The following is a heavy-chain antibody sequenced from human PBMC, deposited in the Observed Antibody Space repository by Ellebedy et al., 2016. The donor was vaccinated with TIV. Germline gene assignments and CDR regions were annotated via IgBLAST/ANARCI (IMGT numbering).Heavy chain of an antibody. CDR2: INHSGST. V-gene: IGHV4-34*01. D-gene: IGHD3-10*01. CDR1: GGSFNGSY. Sequence: MPSETLSLTCAVYGGSFNGSYCSWIRQPPGKGLEWIGEINHSGSTNHNPSLKSRVSMSVDTSKNQFSLNLSSVTAADTAVYYCARVGLTMVRGVIYYYYYGMDVWGQGTTVTVSS. CDR3: ARVGLTMVRGVIYYYYYGMDV. J-gene: IGHJ6*02.